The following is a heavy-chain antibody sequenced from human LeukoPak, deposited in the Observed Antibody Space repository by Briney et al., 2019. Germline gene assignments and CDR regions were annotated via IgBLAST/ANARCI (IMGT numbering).Heavy chain of an antibody. CDR2: IYHSGST. V-gene: IGHV4-4*02. CDR3: ASSQYQLLAFDY. J-gene: IGHJ4*02. CDR1: GGSISSSNW. Sequence: SETLSLTCAVSGGSISSSNWWSWVRQPPGKGLEWIGEIYHSGSTYYNPSLKSRVTISVDRSKNQFSLKLSSVTAADTAVYYCASSQYQLLAFDYWGQGTLVTVSS. D-gene: IGHD2-2*01.